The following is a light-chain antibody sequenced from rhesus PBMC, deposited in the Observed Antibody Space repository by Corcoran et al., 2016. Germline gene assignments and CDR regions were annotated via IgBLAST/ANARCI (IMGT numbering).Light chain of an antibody. CDR2: RAS. CDR1: QNINNW. V-gene: IGKV1-22*01. J-gene: IGKJ4*01. CDR3: LQYSSSPPLT. Sequence: DIQMTQSPSSLSASVGDTVTITCRASQNINNWLDWYQQKPGRAPKLLIFRASSLQFGVPSRFSGSGSGTDFTLPISSLQPEDFATYYCLQYSSSPPLTFGGGTKVEIK.